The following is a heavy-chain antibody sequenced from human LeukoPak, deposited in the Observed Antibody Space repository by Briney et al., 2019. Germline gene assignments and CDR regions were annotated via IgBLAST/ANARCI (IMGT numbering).Heavy chain of an antibody. CDR1: GFTFSDYY. V-gene: IGHV3-11*04. CDR2: ISSSGSTI. CDR3: ARVVTAGVFDS. J-gene: IGHJ4*02. Sequence: GGSLRLSCAASGFTFSDYYMSWIRQAPGKGLDWVSYISSSGSTIYYADSVKGRFTISRDNAKNSLYLLMNGLTAEDAVYYCCARVVTAGVFDSWGQGTLVTVSS. D-gene: IGHD3-3*01.